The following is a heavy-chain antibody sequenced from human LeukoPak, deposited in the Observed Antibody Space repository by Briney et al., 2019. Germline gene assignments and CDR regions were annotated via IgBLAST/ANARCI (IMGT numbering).Heavy chain of an antibody. CDR2: ISGSGGST. J-gene: IGHJ5*02. CDR1: GFTFSSYE. Sequence: GGSLRLSCAASGFTFSSYEMNWVRQAPGKGLEWVSAISGSGGSTYYADSVKGRFTISRDNSKNTLYLQMNSLRAEDTAVYYCAKDRNSSGPNWFDPWGQGTLVTVSS. D-gene: IGHD6-19*01. CDR3: AKDRNSSGPNWFDP. V-gene: IGHV3-23*01.